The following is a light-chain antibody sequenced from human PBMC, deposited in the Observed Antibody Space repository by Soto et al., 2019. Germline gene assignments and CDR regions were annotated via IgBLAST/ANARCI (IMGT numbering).Light chain of an antibody. J-gene: IGKJ5*01. CDR2: TAS. CDR3: QQYGSSPIT. Sequence: ESVLTHSPGTVSLSPGERATPSCRASQSVSSSSLAWYQQRPGQAPRLLIFTASSRAIGIPDRLSGSKSGTNFTLSIRRMEPEDVGMYYCQQYGSSPITFGQGTRLEIK. CDR1: QSVSSSS. V-gene: IGKV3-20*01.